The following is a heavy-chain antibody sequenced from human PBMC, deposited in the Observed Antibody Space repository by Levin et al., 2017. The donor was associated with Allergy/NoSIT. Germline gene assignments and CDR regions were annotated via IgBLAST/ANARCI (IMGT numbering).Heavy chain of an antibody. Sequence: GESLKISCAASGFTFSSYAMHWVRQAPGKGLEWVAVISYDGSNKYYADSVKGRFTISRDNSKNTLYLQMNSLRAEDTAVYYCARGRHQQDFDWWTFDYWGQGTLVTVSS. J-gene: IGHJ4*02. CDR2: ISYDGSNK. V-gene: IGHV3-30-3*01. CDR1: GFTFSSYA. CDR3: ARGRHQQDFDWWTFDY. D-gene: IGHD3-9*01.